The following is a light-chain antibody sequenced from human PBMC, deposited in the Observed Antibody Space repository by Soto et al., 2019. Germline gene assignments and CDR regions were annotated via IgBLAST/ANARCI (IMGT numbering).Light chain of an antibody. V-gene: IGLV2-11*01. Sequence: QSVLTQPRSVSGSPGQSVTISCTGTSSDVGGYDYVSWYQQHPGKAPKLMIYDVSKRPSGVPDRFSGSKSGNTASLTISGLQAEDEADYFCCSCAGSYTSPYIFGTGTKLTVL. J-gene: IGLJ1*01. CDR1: SSDVGGYDY. CDR2: DVS. CDR3: CSCAGSYTSPYI.